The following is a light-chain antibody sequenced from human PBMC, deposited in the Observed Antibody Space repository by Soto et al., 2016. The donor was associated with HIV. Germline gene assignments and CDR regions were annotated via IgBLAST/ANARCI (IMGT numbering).Light chain of an antibody. CDR3: QQYNTVPWT. CDR1: QSVSVW. Sequence: DIQMTQFPSTLSASIGDRVTITCRASQSVSVWLAWYQQKPGKAPNLLIFKTPTLEVGVPSRFSGSGSGTDFTLTLSSVQPDDVGTYYCQQYNTVPWTFGQGT. CDR2: KTP. J-gene: IGKJ1*01. V-gene: IGKV1-5*03.